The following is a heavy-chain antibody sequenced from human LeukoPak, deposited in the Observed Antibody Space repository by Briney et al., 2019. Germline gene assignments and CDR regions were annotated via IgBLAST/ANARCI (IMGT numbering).Heavy chain of an antibody. CDR1: GFSFNSYG. V-gene: IGHV3-23*01. CDR2: ISASGGST. J-gene: IGHJ4*02. CDR3: AKDTPTTGYHLDS. D-gene: IGHD1-1*01. Sequence: GGSLRLSCAASGFSFNSYGMSWVRQSPGKGLEWVSSISASGGSTYYADSVKGRFTISRDNSENTLYLQINSLRVEDTAVYYCAKDTPTTGYHLDSWGQGTLVTVSS.